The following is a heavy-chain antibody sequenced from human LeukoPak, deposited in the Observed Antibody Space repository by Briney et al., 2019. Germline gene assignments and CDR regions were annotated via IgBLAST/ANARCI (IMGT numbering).Heavy chain of an antibody. CDR1: GFTFSSYS. J-gene: IGHJ6*02. CDR3: ARPSITMVRGTSYQYYYYGMDV. V-gene: IGHV3-21*01. Sequence: GGSLRLSCAASGFTFSSYSMNSVRQAPGKGLEWVSSISSSSSYIYYADSVKGRLTISRDNAKNSLYLQMNSLGAEDTAVYYCARPSITMVRGTSYQYYYYGMDVWGQGTTVTVSS. D-gene: IGHD3-10*01. CDR2: ISSSSSYI.